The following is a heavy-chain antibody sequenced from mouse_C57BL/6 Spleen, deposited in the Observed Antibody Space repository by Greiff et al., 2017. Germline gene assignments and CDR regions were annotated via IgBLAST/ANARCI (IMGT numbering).Heavy chain of an antibody. J-gene: IGHJ2*01. CDR3: ARSRTVVDYFDY. CDR1: GYAFTNYL. Sequence: VKLQESGAELVRPGTSVKVSCKASGYAFTNYLIEWVKQRPGQGLEWIGVLNPGSGGTNYNEKFKGKATLTADKSSSTAYMQLSSLTSEDSAVYFCARSRTVVDYFDYWGQGTTLTVSS. V-gene: IGHV1-54*01. CDR2: LNPGSGGT. D-gene: IGHD1-1*01.